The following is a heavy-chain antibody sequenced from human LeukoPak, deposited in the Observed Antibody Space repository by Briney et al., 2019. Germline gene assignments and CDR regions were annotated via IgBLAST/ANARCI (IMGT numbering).Heavy chain of an antibody. CDR3: AKAADPPDTVSIDY. J-gene: IGHJ4*02. CDR1: GFTFSSYA. CDR2: ISGSGGST. D-gene: IGHD5-18*01. Sequence: GGSLRLSCAASGFTFSSYAMSWVRQAPGKGLEWVSAISGSGGSTYYEDSVKGRFTISRDNSKNTLYLQMNSLRAEDTAVYYCAKAADPPDTVSIDYWGQGTLVTVSS. V-gene: IGHV3-23*02.